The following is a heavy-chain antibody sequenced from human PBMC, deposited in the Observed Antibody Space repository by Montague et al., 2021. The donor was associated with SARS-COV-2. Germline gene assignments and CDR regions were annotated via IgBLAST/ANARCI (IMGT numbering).Heavy chain of an antibody. D-gene: IGHD3-22*01. Sequence: SLRLSCAASGFTFSRYDMHWVRQATGKGLEWVSAIGTAGDTYYPGSVKGRFTISRENAKNSLYLQMNSLRAGDTAVYYCARASYDSSGYYVWFDPWGQGTLVTVSS. CDR2: IGTAGDT. J-gene: IGHJ5*02. CDR1: GFTFSRYD. V-gene: IGHV3-13*04. CDR3: ARASYDSSGYYVWFDP.